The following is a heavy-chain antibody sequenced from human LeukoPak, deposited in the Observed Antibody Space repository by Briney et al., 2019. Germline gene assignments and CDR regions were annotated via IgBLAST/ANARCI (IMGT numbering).Heavy chain of an antibody. V-gene: IGHV4-4*02. J-gene: IGHJ4*01. Sequence: SGTLSLTCGVSGGSVSNPSWWSWVRQPPGQGLEWIGEISLTGLTHYNPSLESRVTVSLDKSKNQLSLNLTSVTAADTAVYYCSRESGPFSPFTYWGQPSLVTVSS. D-gene: IGHD1-26*01. CDR3: SRESGPFSPFTY. CDR1: GGSVSNPSW. CDR2: ISLTGLT.